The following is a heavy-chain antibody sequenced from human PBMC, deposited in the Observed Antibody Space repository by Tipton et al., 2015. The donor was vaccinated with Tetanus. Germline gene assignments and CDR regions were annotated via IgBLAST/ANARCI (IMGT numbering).Heavy chain of an antibody. J-gene: IGHJ2*01. CDR3: AREMNRFFDI. CDR1: GGPISGHY. CDR2: ISYAGYT. D-gene: IGHD1-14*01. Sequence: TLSLTCTVSGGPISGHYWSWIRQTPGRGLEWIGYISYAGYTSYSPSLKNRVTTSVDTSKNQFSLKLKSVTAADTAVYYCAREMNRFFDIWGRGTLVTVSS. V-gene: IGHV4-59*11.